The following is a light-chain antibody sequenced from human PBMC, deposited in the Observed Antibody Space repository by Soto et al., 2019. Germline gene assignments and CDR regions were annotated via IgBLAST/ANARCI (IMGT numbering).Light chain of an antibody. Sequence: QSALTQPPSVSGSPGQRVTISCTGSSSNIGAGYDVHWYQQLPGTAPKLLIYGNSNRPSGVPDRFSGSKSGTSASLAITGLQAEDEADYYRQSYDSSLSAHVVFGGGTQLTVL. J-gene: IGLJ2*01. CDR2: GNS. CDR3: QSYDSSLSAHVV. CDR1: SSNIGAGYD. V-gene: IGLV1-40*01.